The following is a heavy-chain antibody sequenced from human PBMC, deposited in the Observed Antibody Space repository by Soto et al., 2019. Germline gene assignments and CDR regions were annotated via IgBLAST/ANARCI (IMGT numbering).Heavy chain of an antibody. Sequence: QVQLVESGGGVVQPGRSLRLSCAASGFTFSSYGMHWVRQAPGKGLEWVAVISYDGSNKYYADSVKGRFTISRDNSKNTLYLQMNSLRAEDTAVYYCAKDRGQDPSSWFSDYFDYWGQGTLVTVSS. CDR3: AKDRGQDPSSWFSDYFDY. CDR2: ISYDGSNK. J-gene: IGHJ4*02. D-gene: IGHD6-13*01. V-gene: IGHV3-30*18. CDR1: GFTFSSYG.